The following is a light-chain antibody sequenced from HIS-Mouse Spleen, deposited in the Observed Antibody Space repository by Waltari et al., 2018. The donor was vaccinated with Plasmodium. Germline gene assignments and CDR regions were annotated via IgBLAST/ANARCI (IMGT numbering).Light chain of an antibody. Sequence: QSALTQPPSASGSPGQSVPISCTGTNSDVGGYKYVSWYQQHPGKAPKLMIYEVSKRPSGGPDRFSGSKSGNTASLTVSGLQAEDEADYYCSSYAGSNNLVFGGGTKLTVL. CDR2: EVS. CDR1: NSDVGGYKY. J-gene: IGLJ2*01. CDR3: SSYAGSNNLV. V-gene: IGLV2-8*01.